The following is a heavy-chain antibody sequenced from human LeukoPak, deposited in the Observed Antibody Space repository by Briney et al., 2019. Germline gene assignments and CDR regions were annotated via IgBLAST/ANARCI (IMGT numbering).Heavy chain of an antibody. Sequence: SETLSLTCTVSGGSISSYYWSWIRRPPGKGLEWIGYIYDSGSTNYNPSLKSRVTISVDTSKNQFSLKLSSVTAADTAVYYCASEGYSYGYLYWGQGTLVTVSS. CDR2: IYDSGST. J-gene: IGHJ4*02. V-gene: IGHV4-59*01. D-gene: IGHD5-18*01. CDR3: ASEGYSYGYLY. CDR1: GGSISSYY.